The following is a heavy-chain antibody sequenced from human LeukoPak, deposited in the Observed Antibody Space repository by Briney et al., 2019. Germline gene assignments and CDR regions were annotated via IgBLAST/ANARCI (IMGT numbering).Heavy chain of an antibody. CDR3: ATTRPGPTYFYYGLGV. V-gene: IGHV4-34*01. Sequence: SETLSLTCAVYGGSLSGFYWSWIRQPPGKGLEWIGEINHSGGTNFNRSLKSRVTISVDTSKSHFSLRLSSVTGADTAVYYCATTRPGPTYFYYGLGVWGQGTTVTVSS. CDR1: GGSLSGFY. D-gene: IGHD4-17*01. J-gene: IGHJ6*02. CDR2: INHSGGT.